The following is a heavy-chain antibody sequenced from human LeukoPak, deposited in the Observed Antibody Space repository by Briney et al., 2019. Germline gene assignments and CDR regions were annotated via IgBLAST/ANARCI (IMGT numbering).Heavy chain of an antibody. CDR1: GYTFTAYF. CDR2: INPNSGGT. J-gene: IGHJ5*02. CDR3: AALNRFDP. Sequence: GASAKVSCKASGYTFTAYFMHWVRQAPGQGLEWMGWINPNSGGTNYAQKFQGRITMTRDTSISTAYMDLSRLTSDDTAVYYCAALNRFDPWGQGTLVTVSS. V-gene: IGHV1-2*02.